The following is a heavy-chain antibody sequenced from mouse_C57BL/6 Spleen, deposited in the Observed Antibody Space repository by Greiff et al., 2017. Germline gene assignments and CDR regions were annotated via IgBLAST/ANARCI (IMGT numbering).Heavy chain of an antibody. Sequence: QVQLQQSGPELVKPGASVKISCKASGYAFSSSWMNWVKQRPGKGLEWIGRIYPGDGDTNYNGKFKGKATLTADKSSSPAYMQLSSLTSEDSAVYFCARSKDFYARDYWGQGASVTVSS. CDR2: IYPGDGDT. V-gene: IGHV1-82*01. CDR3: ARSKDFYARDY. CDR1: GYAFSSSW. J-gene: IGHJ4*01.